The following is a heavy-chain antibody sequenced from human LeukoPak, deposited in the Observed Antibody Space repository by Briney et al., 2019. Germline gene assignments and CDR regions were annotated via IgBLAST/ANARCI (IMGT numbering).Heavy chain of an antibody. Sequence: IPSETLSLTCTVSGASINSGAYYWSWLRQPPGKGLEWIGYIFYSGSTSYNPSLKSRLTLSVDTSKNQFSLKLSSVTAADTAVYYCARYGGCSGGTCYAWFDPWGQGTLVTVSS. CDR1: GASINSGAYY. CDR3: ARYGGCSGGTCYAWFDP. D-gene: IGHD2-15*01. V-gene: IGHV4-31*03. J-gene: IGHJ5*02. CDR2: IFYSGST.